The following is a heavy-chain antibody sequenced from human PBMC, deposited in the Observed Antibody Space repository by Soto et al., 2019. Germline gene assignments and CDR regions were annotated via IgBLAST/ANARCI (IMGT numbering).Heavy chain of an antibody. V-gene: IGHV3-53*04. J-gene: IGHJ6*03. CDR3: ARILYSNTFYYYYMDV. CDR2: IYSGGST. CDR1: GFTVTSNY. Sequence: EVQLVESGGTLVQPGGSLRLSCAASGFTVTSNYMSWVRQAPGKGLEWVSIIYSGGSTYYADSVKGRFTISRHNSRNTLYLQMNSLRTEDTAVYYCARILYSNTFYYYYMDVWGKGTMVTVSS. D-gene: IGHD6-13*01.